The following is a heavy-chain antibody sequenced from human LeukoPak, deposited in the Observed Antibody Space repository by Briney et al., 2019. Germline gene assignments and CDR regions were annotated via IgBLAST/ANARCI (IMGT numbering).Heavy chain of an antibody. CDR3: ARETYYYGSGSSQVFDY. CDR1: GYTFTGYY. Sequence: GASVKVSCKASGYTFTGYYMHWVRQAPGQGLEWMGWINPNSGGTSYAQKFQGRVTMTRDTSVSTAYTELSRLRSDDTAVYYCARETYYYGSGSSQVFDYWGQGTLVTVSS. V-gene: IGHV1-2*02. CDR2: INPNSGGT. D-gene: IGHD3-10*01. J-gene: IGHJ4*02.